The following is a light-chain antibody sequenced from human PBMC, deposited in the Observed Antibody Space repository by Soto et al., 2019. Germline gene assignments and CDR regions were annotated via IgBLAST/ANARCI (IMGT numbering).Light chain of an antibody. J-gene: IGKJ2*01. CDR1: QSISSY. CDR3: QKSYSIPYT. Sequence: DIHMTQSPSSLSASVGDIVTITCRASQSISSYLNWYQVKPGKAPKLLIYVESSLQSGVPSRLSGSGSGTDLNLTISSLQPEDFATYYCQKSYSIPYTCGQGTKVDIK. CDR2: VES. V-gene: IGKV1-39*01.